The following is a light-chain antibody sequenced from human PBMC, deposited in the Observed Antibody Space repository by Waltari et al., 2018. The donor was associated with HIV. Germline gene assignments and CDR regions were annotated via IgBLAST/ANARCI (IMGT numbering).Light chain of an antibody. J-gene: IGLJ1*01. CDR3: HVWDRGTDHHV. Sequence: SYVLTQPPSVSVAPGQTARITCGGNNIGSKRVHWYQQKPGQAPVLVVYNGSDRPSGIPERFSGSNSGNTATLTITRVEVGDEADYYCHVWDRGTDHHVFGTGTKVTVL. V-gene: IGLV3-21*02. CDR1: NIGSKR. CDR2: NGS.